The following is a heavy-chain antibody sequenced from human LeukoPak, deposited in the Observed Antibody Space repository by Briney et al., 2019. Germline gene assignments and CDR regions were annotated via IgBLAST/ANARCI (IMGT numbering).Heavy chain of an antibody. CDR1: GGSISSSSHY. D-gene: IGHD6-13*01. CDR2: IYYSGST. Sequence: SETLSLTCTVSGGSISSSSHYWGWIRQPPGKGLEWIGSIYYSGSTYYNPSLKSRVTISVDTSKNQFSLKLSSVAAADTAVYYCARRAAAGSKYFQHWGQGTLVTVSS. V-gene: IGHV4-39*07. CDR3: ARRAAAGSKYFQH. J-gene: IGHJ1*01.